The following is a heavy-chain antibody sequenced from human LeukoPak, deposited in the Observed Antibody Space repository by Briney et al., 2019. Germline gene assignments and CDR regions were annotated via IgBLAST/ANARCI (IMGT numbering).Heavy chain of an antibody. CDR3: TTDGILLWFGELLPTFDY. CDR2: IKSKTDGGTT. D-gene: IGHD3-10*01. J-gene: IGHJ4*02. Sequence: GGSLRLSCAASGFTSSNAWMSWVRQAPGKGLEWVGRIKSKTDGGTTDYAAPVKGRFTISRDDSKNTLYLQMNSLKTEDTAVYYCTTDGILLWFGELLPTFDYWGQGTLVTVSS. V-gene: IGHV3-15*01. CDR1: GFTSSNAW.